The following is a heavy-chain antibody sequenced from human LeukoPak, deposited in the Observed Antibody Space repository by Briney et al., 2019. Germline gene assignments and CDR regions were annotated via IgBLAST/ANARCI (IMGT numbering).Heavy chain of an antibody. CDR3: ARHEISSNWYPAFLDY. Sequence: PGGSLRLSCAASGFTFSDYWMSWVRQAPGKGLEWVANRKQDGSEKYYVDSVEGRFTISRDNVKNSVYLEMNSLRAEDTAVYYCARHEISSNWYPAFLDYWGQGTLVTVSS. J-gene: IGHJ4*02. CDR2: RKQDGSEK. CDR1: GFTFSDYW. V-gene: IGHV3-7*01. D-gene: IGHD6-13*01.